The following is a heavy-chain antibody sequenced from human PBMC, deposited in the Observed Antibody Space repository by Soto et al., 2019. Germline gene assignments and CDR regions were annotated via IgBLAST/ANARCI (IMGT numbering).Heavy chain of an antibody. D-gene: IGHD3-10*01. Sequence: LSLTCTVSGGSISSYYWSWIRQPPGKGLEWIGYIYYSGSTNYNPSLKSRVTISVDTSKNQFSLKLSSVTAADTAVYYCARVGVIGAFEIWGQGTMVTVSS. CDR1: GGSISSYY. CDR2: IYYSGST. CDR3: ARVGVIGAFEI. V-gene: IGHV4-59*01. J-gene: IGHJ3*02.